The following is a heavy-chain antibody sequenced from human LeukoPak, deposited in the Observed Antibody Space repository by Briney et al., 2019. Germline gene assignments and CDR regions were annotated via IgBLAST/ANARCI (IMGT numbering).Heavy chain of an antibody. J-gene: IGHJ4*02. CDR3: ARAYYYDSSGEDY. V-gene: IGHV4-39*01. CDR1: GDSISSSIYY. D-gene: IGHD3-22*01. Sequence: KASETLSLTCTVSGDSISSSIYYWGWIRQPPGKGLEWIGCIYYNGYTYYTSSLKSRVTIFVNTSKNQFSLKLISVTAADTAVYYCARAYYYDSSGEDYWGQGTLVTVSS. CDR2: IYYNGYT.